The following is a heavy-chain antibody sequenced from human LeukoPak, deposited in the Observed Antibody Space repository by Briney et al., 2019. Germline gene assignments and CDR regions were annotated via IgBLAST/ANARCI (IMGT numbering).Heavy chain of an antibody. CDR1: GGSFSGYY. D-gene: IGHD2-8*01. J-gene: IGHJ5*02. CDR3: ARGGPYFVLMVYAMSSWYDP. Sequence: SETLSLTCAVSGGSFSGYYWSWIRQAPGKGLEWIGEINHSGSTNYNPSLKSRVTISTDTSKNQFSLKLSSVTAADTAVYYCARGGPYFVLMVYAMSSWYDPWGQGTLVTVSS. CDR2: INHSGST. V-gene: IGHV4-34*01.